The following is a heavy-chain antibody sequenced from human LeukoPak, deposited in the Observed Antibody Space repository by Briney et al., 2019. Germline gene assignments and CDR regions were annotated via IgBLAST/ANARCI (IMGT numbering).Heavy chain of an antibody. J-gene: IGHJ4*02. CDR2: ISAYNGNT. V-gene: IGHV1-18*01. CDR3: ARVLAYYDYVWGSYRLDGALDY. Sequence: GASVKVSCKASGYTFTSYGISWVRQAPGQGLEWMGWISAYNGNTNYAQKLQGRVTMTTDTSTSTAYMELRSLRSDDTAVYYCARVLAYYDYVWGSYRLDGALDYWGQGTLVTVSS. CDR1: GYTFTSYG. D-gene: IGHD3-16*02.